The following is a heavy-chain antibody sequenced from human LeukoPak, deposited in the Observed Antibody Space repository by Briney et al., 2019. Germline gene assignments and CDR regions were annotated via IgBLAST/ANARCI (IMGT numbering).Heavy chain of an antibody. CDR3: AKDRSTPATYYLFPYGSSFTWGY. V-gene: IGHV1-8*01. Sequence: ASVKVSCKASGYTFTSYDINWVRQATGQGLEWMGWMNLNSGRTGFAQKFQGRVTLTWDTSISTAYMELSSLTSEDTAVYYCAKDRSTPATYYLFPYGSSFTWGYWGQGTLVTVSS. CDR2: MNLNSGRT. D-gene: IGHD6-6*01. J-gene: IGHJ4*02. CDR1: GYTFTSYD.